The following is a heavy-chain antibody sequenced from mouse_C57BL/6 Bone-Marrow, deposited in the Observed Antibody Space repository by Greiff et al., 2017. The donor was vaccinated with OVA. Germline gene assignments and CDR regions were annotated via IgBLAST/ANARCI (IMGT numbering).Heavy chain of an antibody. J-gene: IGHJ2*01. CDR2: ISSGGDYI. Sequence: EVQGVESVEGLVKPGGSLKLSCAASGFTFSSYAMSWVRQTPEKRLEWVAYISSGGDYIYYADTVKGRFTISRDNARNTLYLQMSSLKSEDTAMYYCTRERFDYYGSSFLDYWGQGTTLTVSS. CDR3: TRERFDYYGSSFLDY. D-gene: IGHD1-1*01. CDR1: GFTFSSYA. V-gene: IGHV5-9-1*02.